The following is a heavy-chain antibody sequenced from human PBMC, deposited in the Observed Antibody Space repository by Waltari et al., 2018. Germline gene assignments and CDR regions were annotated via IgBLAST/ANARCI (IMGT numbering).Heavy chain of an antibody. J-gene: IGHJ3*02. CDR3: ARDGYCSTTSCPERGDPFDI. CDR1: VGSISSYY. CDR2: IHSSGSI. D-gene: IGHD2-2*03. Sequence: QVQLQESGPGLVKPSETLSLTCTVSVGSISSYYWSWIRQPAGKGLEWIGRIHSSGSINYHPSFKSRITMSVDTSKNQFSLKLSSVTAADTAVYSCARDGYCSTTSCPERGDPFDIWGQGTMVTVSS. V-gene: IGHV4-4*07.